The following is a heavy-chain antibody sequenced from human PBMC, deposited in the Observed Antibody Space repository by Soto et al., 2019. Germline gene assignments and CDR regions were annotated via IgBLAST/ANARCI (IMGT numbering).Heavy chain of an antibody. J-gene: IGHJ4*02. Sequence: QVELVQSGAEVKKPGASVKVSCQASGYTFTSYYISWVRQSPGQGLERMGWISGYNGNTNYAQKLPGRVTMTTDSSTSTAYMERRSLRSDDTAVYDCAREGPPSWNWGQGTLVTVSS. V-gene: IGHV1-18*01. CDR1: GYTFTSYY. D-gene: IGHD2-2*01. CDR2: ISGYNGNT. CDR3: AREGPPSWN.